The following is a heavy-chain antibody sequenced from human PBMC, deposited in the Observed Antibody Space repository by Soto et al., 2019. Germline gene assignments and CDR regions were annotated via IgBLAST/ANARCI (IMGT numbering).Heavy chain of an antibody. CDR3: ARDFRGGVLRFLEWSTGTYGMDV. CDR1: GGSVSSGSYY. Sequence: SETLSLTCTVSGGSVSSGSYYWSWIRQPPGKGLEWIGYIYYSGSTNYNPSLKSRVTISVDTSKNQFSLKLSSVTAADTAVYYCARDFRGGVLRFLEWSTGTYGMDVWGQGTTVTVSS. V-gene: IGHV4-61*01. J-gene: IGHJ6*02. CDR2: IYYSGST. D-gene: IGHD3-3*01.